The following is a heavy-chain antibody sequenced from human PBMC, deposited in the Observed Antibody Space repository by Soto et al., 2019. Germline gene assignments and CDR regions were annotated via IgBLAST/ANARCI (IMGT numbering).Heavy chain of an antibody. CDR2: ISAYNGNT. V-gene: IGHV1-18*01. J-gene: IGHJ6*02. CDR1: GYTFTSYG. CDR3: ARVRGDIVVVPAATPYYYYGMDV. Sequence: QVQLVQSGAEVKKPGASVKVSCKASGYTFTSYGISWVRQAPGQGLEWMGWISAYNGNTNYAQKLQGRVTMTTDTSTSKAYMELRSPRSGDTAVYYCARVRGDIVVVPAATPYYYYGMDVWGQGTTVTVSS. D-gene: IGHD2-2*01.